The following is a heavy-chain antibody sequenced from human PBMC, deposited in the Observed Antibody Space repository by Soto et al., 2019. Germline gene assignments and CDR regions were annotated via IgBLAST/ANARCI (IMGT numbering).Heavy chain of an antibody. Sequence: GASVKVSCKASGYTFTSYGISWVRQAPGKVLEWMGWISAYNGNTNYAQTLQGRVTMTRDTSTSTAYMELRSLRSDDTAVYYCAREKKQWLVPPLTPLEVLNWFDPWGQGTLVTVSS. CDR3: AREKKQWLVPPLTPLEVLNWFDP. CDR1: GYTFTSYG. D-gene: IGHD6-19*01. V-gene: IGHV1-18*04. CDR2: ISAYNGNT. J-gene: IGHJ5*02.